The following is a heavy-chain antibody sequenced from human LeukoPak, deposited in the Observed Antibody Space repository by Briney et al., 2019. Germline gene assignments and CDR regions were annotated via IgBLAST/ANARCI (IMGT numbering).Heavy chain of an antibody. CDR2: IWDDGNNK. V-gene: IGHV3-33*01. J-gene: IGHJ5*02. CDR3: ASDSYRDCYGRFDP. D-gene: IGHD2-21*01. CDR1: GFSFSNHG. Sequence: GGSLRLSCAASGFSFSNHGMHWVRQAPGKRLEWVAVIWDDGNNKRYANSVNGRFTISRDNSENTLYLQMNGLTAEDTAMYYCASDSYRDCYGRFDPWGQGTLVIVSS.